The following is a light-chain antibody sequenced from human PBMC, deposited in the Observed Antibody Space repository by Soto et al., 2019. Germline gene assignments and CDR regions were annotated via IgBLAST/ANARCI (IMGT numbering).Light chain of an antibody. Sequence: DIQMPQSPSALSAPVGDRVTITSRASQRISSWLAWYQQKPGKAPKLLIYKASSLESGATSRFSGSGSGTDFTLTISSLQPDDFATYFCQQDNTYSLSFGGGTKVEIK. CDR2: KAS. CDR3: QQDNTYSLS. V-gene: IGKV1-5*03. J-gene: IGKJ4*01. CDR1: QRISSW.